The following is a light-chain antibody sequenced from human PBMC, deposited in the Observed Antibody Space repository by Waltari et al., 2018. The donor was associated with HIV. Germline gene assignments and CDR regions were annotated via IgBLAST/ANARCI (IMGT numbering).Light chain of an antibody. V-gene: IGKV1-39*01. CDR1: QNIDSS. CDR3: QQTYKTPHT. J-gene: IGKJ5*01. Sequence: DIQMTQSPSSLSASVGVRVTITCRASQNIDSSLNWYQQTPGKAPKRLIGGASNLQSGVPSRFTGSRSGTDFTLTVSSLQPEDFTTYYCQQTYKTPHTFDQGTRLEIK. CDR2: GAS.